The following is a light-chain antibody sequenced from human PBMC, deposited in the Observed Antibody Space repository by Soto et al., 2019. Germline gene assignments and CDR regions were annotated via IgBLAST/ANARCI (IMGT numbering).Light chain of an antibody. Sequence: DIQMTQSPSTLSASVGDRVTITCRASQSINSWLAWYQQKPGKAPKLLIYKASSLESGVPSRFSGSGSGTEFTLTSSSLQPDDFATYYCQQYNDYAITFGQGTRLEIK. CDR3: QQYNDYAIT. V-gene: IGKV1-5*03. CDR1: QSINSW. CDR2: KAS. J-gene: IGKJ5*01.